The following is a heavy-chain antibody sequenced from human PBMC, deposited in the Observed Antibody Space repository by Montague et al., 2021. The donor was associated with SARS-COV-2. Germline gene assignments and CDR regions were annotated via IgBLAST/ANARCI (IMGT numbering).Heavy chain of an antibody. V-gene: IGHV4-34*01. J-gene: IGHJ4*02. CDR3: ARVPLYFEGFDS. Sequence: SETLSLTCAVYGGSLTNHYWTWVRQPPGNGLEWVGEVNQSGRTTHYNPSLRSRVTISVDRSNNQVSLTLESVTAADTAVYYCARVPLYFEGFDSWGPGILVAVSS. CDR1: GGSLTNHY. CDR2: VNQSGRTT. D-gene: IGHD3-9*01.